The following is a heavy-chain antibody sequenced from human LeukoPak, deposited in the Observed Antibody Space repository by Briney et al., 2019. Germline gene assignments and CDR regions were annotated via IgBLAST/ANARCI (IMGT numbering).Heavy chain of an antibody. CDR3: VKVVGSSYNY. CDR1: GFTVSTNY. J-gene: IGHJ4*02. D-gene: IGHD6-13*01. Sequence: GGSLRLSCAASGFTVSTNYMSWVRQVPGKGLEWVSIIYSGGSTYYADSVKGRFTISRDNSKNTLYLQMSSLRAEDTAVYYCVKVVGSSYNYWGQGTLVTVSS. CDR2: IYSGGST. V-gene: IGHV3-53*05.